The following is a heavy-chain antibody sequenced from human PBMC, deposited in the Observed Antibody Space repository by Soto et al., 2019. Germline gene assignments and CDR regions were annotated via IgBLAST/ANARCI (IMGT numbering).Heavy chain of an antibody. V-gene: IGHV3-30*03. Sequence: QVQLVESGGGVVQPGRSLRLSCAASGFTFSSYGMHWVRQAPGKGLEWVAVISYDGSNKYYADPVKGRFTISRDNSKSTMYLQMNSLRAEDTAVYYCATSSATDFDYWGQGTLVTVSS. CDR1: GFTFSSYG. J-gene: IGHJ4*02. CDR2: ISYDGSNK. CDR3: ATSSATDFDY. D-gene: IGHD6-25*01.